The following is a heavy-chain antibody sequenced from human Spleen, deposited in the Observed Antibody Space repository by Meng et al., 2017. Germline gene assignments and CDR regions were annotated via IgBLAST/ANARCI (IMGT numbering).Heavy chain of an antibody. J-gene: IGHJ4*02. V-gene: IGHV1-8*01. CDR2: MSTKNDNT. CDR3: ARGITAGFDY. D-gene: IGHD6-13*01. CDR1: GYTFSTYD. Sequence: QVQQVQAGAEVKKPGASVKVSCAASGYTFSTYDINWVRQAPGQGLEWMGWMSTKNDNTDYAQNFQGRVTMTRDTSINTVYMELSSLTSEDTAVYYCARGITAGFDYWGQGTLVTVSS.